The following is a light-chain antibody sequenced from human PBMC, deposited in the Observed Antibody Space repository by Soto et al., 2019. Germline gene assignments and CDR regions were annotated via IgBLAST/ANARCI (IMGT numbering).Light chain of an antibody. Sequence: QSVLTQPPSASGTPGQRVTISCSGSSSNIGSNTVNWYQQLPGTAPKLLIYSNNQRPSGVPDRFSGSKSGTSASLAISGLQSEEEADYYCAAWDDSLNGPGVFGGGTKVTVL. J-gene: IGLJ2*01. CDR2: SNN. CDR1: SSNIGSNT. V-gene: IGLV1-44*01. CDR3: AAWDDSLNGPGV.